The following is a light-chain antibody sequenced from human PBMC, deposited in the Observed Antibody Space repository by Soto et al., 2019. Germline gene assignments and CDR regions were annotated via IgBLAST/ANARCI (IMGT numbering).Light chain of an antibody. CDR1: YSDIGDYNY. V-gene: IGLV2-8*01. CDR2: EGS. J-gene: IGLJ2*01. CDR3: SSYSGTNSNVI. Sequence: QSVLTQPPSASGSPGQSVTISCAGTYSDIGDYNYVSWYHQHPGKVPKLIISEGSKRPSGVPDRFSGSKSGYTASLTVSDLQPADEAVYYCSSYSGTNSNVIFGGGTKVTVL.